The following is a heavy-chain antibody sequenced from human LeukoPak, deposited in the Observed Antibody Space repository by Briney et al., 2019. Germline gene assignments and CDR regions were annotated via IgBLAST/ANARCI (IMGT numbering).Heavy chain of an antibody. V-gene: IGHV1-8*01. CDR2: LNPITGDT. CDR1: GFIFSNFD. CDR3: VRDGEGVAIGVNFWFDP. D-gene: IGHD3-10*01. Sequence: RASVTVSCRASGFIFSNFDFNWVRQAPGHGLEWLGWLNPITGDTGYARQFQGRITMTRDTSTSTLYMELTSLRPEDTAVYYCVRDGEGVAIGVNFWFDPWGQGTLVTVSS. J-gene: IGHJ5*02.